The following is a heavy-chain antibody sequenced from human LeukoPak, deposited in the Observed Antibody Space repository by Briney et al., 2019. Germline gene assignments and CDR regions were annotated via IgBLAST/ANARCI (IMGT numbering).Heavy chain of an antibody. V-gene: IGHV3-30*03. D-gene: IGHD6-13*01. CDR3: ASEDYSSSWYGSYYYGMDV. CDR1: RFTFSSYG. J-gene: IGHJ6*04. CDR2: ISYDGSNK. Sequence: GRSLRLSCAASRFTFSSYGMHCVRQAPGKGLEWVAVISYDGSNKYYADSVKGRFTISRDNSKNTLYLQMNSLRAEDTAVYYCASEDYSSSWYGSYYYGMDVWGKGTTVTVSS.